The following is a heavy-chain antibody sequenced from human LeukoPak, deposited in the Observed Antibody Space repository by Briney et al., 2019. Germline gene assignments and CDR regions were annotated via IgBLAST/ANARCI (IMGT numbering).Heavy chain of an antibody. J-gene: IGHJ3*02. D-gene: IGHD2-8*01. CDR2: IKQDGSEK. V-gene: IGHV3-7*01. CDR1: RFTFSSYW. CDR3: ARGPTKGNAFDI. Sequence: AGGSLRLSCAASRFTFSSYWMSWVRQAPGKALEWVASIKQDGSEKYYVDSVKGRFTISRDNGRNSVYLQMNSLRAEDTAVYFCARGPTKGNAFDIWGQGTMVTVSS.